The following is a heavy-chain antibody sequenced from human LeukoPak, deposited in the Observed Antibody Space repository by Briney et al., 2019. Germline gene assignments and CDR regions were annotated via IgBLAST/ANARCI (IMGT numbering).Heavy chain of an antibody. V-gene: IGHV4-34*01. CDR2: INHSGTT. Sequence: SETLSLTCAVYGGSFSAYYWSWIRQSPGEGLDWIGEINHSGTTNYNPSLKSRVTISIDTSKNQFSLKLSSVTAADTAMYYCVRATTVVRRFFGLWGRGTLIIVSS. D-gene: IGHD4-23*01. CDR1: GGSFSAYY. J-gene: IGHJ2*01. CDR3: VRATTVVRRFFGL.